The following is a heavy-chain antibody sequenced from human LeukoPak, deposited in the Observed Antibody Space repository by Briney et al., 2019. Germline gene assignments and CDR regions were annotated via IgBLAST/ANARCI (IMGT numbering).Heavy chain of an antibody. J-gene: IGHJ6*02. CDR3: VKDRPCETCMPMDA. CDR1: GFRFTDYC. D-gene: IGHD2-2*01. Sequence: PGGSLRLSCAASGFRFTDYCMSWVRQAPGKGLEWVAGLGRSGEYKYYADSVKGRFTISRDNSKDTASLQLNSLRAEDSAIYFCVKDRPCETCMPMDAWGQGTTVTVSS. CDR2: LGRSGEYK. V-gene: IGHV3-23*01.